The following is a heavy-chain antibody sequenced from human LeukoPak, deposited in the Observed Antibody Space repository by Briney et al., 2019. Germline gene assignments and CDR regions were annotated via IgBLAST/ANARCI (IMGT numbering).Heavy chain of an antibody. CDR1: GGTFSSYA. CDR3: ARTSSSWYGYWFDP. D-gene: IGHD6-13*01. Sequence: ASVKVSCKASGGTFSSYAISWVRQAPGQGLEWMGWINPNSGGTNYAQKFQGRVTMTRDTSISTAYMELSRLRSDDTAVYYCARTSSSWYGYWFDPWGQGTLVTVSS. V-gene: IGHV1-2*02. CDR2: INPNSGGT. J-gene: IGHJ5*02.